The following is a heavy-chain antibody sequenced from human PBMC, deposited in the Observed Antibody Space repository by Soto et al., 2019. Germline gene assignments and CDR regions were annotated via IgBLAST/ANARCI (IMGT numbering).Heavy chain of an antibody. D-gene: IGHD6-19*01. V-gene: IGHV1-18*04. CDR2: ISAYNGNT. J-gene: IGHJ4*02. CDR1: RYTLTSYG. CDR3: ARKISGYSSVWYMVDY. Sequence: ASGKASCTASRYTLTSYGISWLRQAPGQGLEWMGWISAYNGNTNYAQKLQGRVTMTTDTSTSTAYMELRSLRSDATAVYYCARKISGYSSVWYMVDYWGQGTLVTVSS.